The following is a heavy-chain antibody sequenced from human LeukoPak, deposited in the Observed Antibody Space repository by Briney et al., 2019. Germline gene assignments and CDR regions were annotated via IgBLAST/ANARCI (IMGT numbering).Heavy chain of an antibody. V-gene: IGHV4-34*01. CDR1: GGSFSGYY. J-gene: IGHJ5*02. D-gene: IGHD2-15*01. CDR3: ARHNSCYFWRFNWFDP. CDR2: INHSGST. Sequence: SETLSLTCAVYGGSFSGYYWSWIRQPPGKGLEWIGEINHSGSTNYNPSLKSRVTISVDTSKNQFSLKLSSVTAADTAVYYCARHNSCYFWRFNWFDPWGQGTLVTVSS.